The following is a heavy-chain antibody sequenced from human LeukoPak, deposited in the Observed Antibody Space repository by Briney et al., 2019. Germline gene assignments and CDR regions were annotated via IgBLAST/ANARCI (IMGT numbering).Heavy chain of an antibody. CDR2: ISYDGSNK. D-gene: IGHD3-9*01. CDR3: AKVDSYYDILTPFDY. CDR1: GFTFSSYA. Sequence: QTGGSLRLSCAASGFTFSSYAMHWVRQAPGKGLEWVAVISYDGSNKYYADSVKGRFTISRDNSKNTLYLQMNSLRAEDTAVYYCAKVDSYYDILTPFDYWGQGTLVTVSS. J-gene: IGHJ4*02. V-gene: IGHV3-30-3*01.